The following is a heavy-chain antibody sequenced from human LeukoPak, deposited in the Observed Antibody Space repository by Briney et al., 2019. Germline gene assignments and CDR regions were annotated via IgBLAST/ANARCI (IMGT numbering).Heavy chain of an antibody. D-gene: IGHD5-18*01. CDR3: ARRGYSYEYYFDY. V-gene: IGHV4-34*01. Sequence: SETLSLTCAVYGGSFSGYYWSWIRQPPGKGLEWIGEINHSGSTNYNPSLKSRVTISVDKSKNQFSLKLSSVTAADTAVYYCARRGYSYEYYFDYWGQGTLVTVSS. J-gene: IGHJ4*02. CDR2: INHSGST. CDR1: GGSFSGYY.